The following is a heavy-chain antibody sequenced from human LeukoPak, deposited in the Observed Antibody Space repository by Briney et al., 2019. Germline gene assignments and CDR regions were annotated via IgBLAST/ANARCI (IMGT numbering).Heavy chain of an antibody. CDR1: GGSFSGYY. D-gene: IGHD2-2*02. Sequence: SETLSLTCAVYGGSFSGYYWSWIRQPPGKGLELIGEINHSGSTNYNPSLKSRVTISVDTSKNQFSLTLSSVTAADTAVYYCERLIVVVPAAIYYYYYYMDVWGKGTTVTVSS. V-gene: IGHV4-34*01. J-gene: IGHJ6*03. CDR3: ERLIVVVPAAIYYYYYYMDV. CDR2: INHSGST.